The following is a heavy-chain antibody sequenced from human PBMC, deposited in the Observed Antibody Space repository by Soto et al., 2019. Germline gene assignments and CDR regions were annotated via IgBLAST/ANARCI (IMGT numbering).Heavy chain of an antibody. CDR3: ARDRRIAAAGGAHDAFDI. J-gene: IGHJ3*02. CDR2: IYYSGST. CDR1: GGSISSGGYY. D-gene: IGHD6-13*01. Sequence: KPTETLSLTCTVSGGSISSGGYYWSWIRQHPGKGLEWIGYIYYSGSTYYNPSLKSRVTISVDTSKNQFSLKLSSVTAADTAVYYCARDRRIAAAGGAHDAFDIWGQGTMVTVSS. V-gene: IGHV4-31*03.